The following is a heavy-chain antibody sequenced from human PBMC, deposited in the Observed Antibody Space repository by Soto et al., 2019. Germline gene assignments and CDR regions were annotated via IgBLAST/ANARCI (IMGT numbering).Heavy chain of an antibody. J-gene: IGHJ6*02. CDR2: ISYDGSNK. D-gene: IGHD3-10*01. CDR1: GFTFSSYG. CDR3: AKEIGEYYSYGMDV. V-gene: IGHV3-30*18. Sequence: QVQLVESGGGVVQPGRSLRLSCAASGFTFSSYGMHWVRQAPGKGLEWVAVISYDGSNKYYADSVKGRFTISRDNSKNTLYLQMNSLRAEDTAVYYCAKEIGEYYSYGMDVWGQGTTVTVSS.